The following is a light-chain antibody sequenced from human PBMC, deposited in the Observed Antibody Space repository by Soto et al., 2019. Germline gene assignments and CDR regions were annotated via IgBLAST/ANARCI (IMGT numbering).Light chain of an antibody. CDR1: QSVSGSY. V-gene: IGKV3-15*01. CDR3: QHYNKWPLT. CDR2: SAS. J-gene: IGKJ3*01. Sequence: EIVLTQSPGTLSLSPGERAALSCRASQSVSGSYLAWYQQKPGQAPRLLIYSASTRATGVPARFSGSGSGSDFTLTISSLQSEDFAVYYCQHYNKWPLTFGPGTKVDIK.